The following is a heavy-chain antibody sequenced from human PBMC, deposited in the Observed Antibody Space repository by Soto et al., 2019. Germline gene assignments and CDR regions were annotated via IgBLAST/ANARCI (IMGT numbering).Heavy chain of an antibody. V-gene: IGHV3-30*03. Sequence: GGSLRLSCGASGFTFSHYWMSWVRQAPGKGLEWVAVISYDGSNKYYADSVKGRFTISRDNSKNTLYLQMNSLRAEDTAVYYCAIAAADLDYWGQGTLVTVSS. CDR1: GFTFSHYW. CDR3: AIAAADLDY. CDR2: ISYDGSNK. D-gene: IGHD6-13*01. J-gene: IGHJ4*02.